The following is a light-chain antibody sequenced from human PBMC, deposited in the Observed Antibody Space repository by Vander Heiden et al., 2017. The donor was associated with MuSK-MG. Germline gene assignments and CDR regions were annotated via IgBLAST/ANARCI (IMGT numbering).Light chain of an antibody. CDR1: SSDVGGYAY. V-gene: IGLV2-14*03. Sequence: QSALTQPASVSGSPGQSITIPCTGTSSDVGGYAYVPWYQQHPGKAPKLIIYDVSLRPSGVSNRFSGSKSGNTASLTISVLQAEDEADYYCSSYTSSSTLVFGGGTKLTVL. CDR3: SSYTSSSTLV. J-gene: IGLJ2*01. CDR2: DVS.